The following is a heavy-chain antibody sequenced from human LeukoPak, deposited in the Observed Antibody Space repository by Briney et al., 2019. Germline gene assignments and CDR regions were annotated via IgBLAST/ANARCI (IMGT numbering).Heavy chain of an antibody. Sequence: ASVKVSCKASGYTFNTYAINWVRQAPGQGLEWMGWISAYNGNTNYAQKLQGRVTMTTDTSTTTAYMELRSLRSDDTAVYYCARETGYYGSGTYLLGDAFDIWGQGTMVTVSS. CDR1: GYTFNTYA. D-gene: IGHD3-10*01. CDR2: ISAYNGNT. J-gene: IGHJ3*02. CDR3: ARETGYYGSGTYLLGDAFDI. V-gene: IGHV1-18*01.